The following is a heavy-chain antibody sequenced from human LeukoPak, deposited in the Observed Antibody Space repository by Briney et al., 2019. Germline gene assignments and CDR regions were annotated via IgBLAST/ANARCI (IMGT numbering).Heavy chain of an antibody. V-gene: IGHV4-4*07. D-gene: IGHD2-2*01. J-gene: IGHJ5*02. CDR3: AREGGLGYCSSTSCSGFDP. Sequence: AETLSLTCTVSGGSISSYYWSWVRQPAGKGLEWIGRIYTSGSTNYNPSLTSGVTMSVDTSKNRFSLKLSSVTAADTAVYYCAREGGLGYCSSTSCSGFDPWGQGTLVTVSS. CDR1: GGSISSYY. CDR2: IYTSGST.